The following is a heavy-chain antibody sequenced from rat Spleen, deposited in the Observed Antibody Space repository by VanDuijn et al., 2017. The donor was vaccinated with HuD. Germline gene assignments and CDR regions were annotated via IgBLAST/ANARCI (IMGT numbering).Heavy chain of an antibody. CDR2: ISHDGGSI. D-gene: IGHD1-11*01. Sequence: EVQLVESDGGLVQPGRSLKLSCAASGFTFSNYGMAWVRQAPKQGLDWVAYISHDGGSIYYRDPVKGRFTISRDNAENTIYLQMNSLRSEDTATYYCAKDKDGGYVMDAWGQGASVTVSS. V-gene: IGHV5S13*01. CDR1: GFTFSNYG. J-gene: IGHJ4*01. CDR3: AKDKDGGYVMDA.